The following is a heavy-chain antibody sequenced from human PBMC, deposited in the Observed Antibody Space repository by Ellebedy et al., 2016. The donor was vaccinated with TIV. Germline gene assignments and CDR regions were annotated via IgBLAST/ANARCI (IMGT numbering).Heavy chain of an antibody. D-gene: IGHD2-15*01. CDR3: ARGYCSGGNCYANWFDP. J-gene: IGHJ5*02. CDR2: IYQSGST. CDR1: GGSISSGGYS. Sequence: SETLSLTCAVSGGSISSGGYSWSWIRQPPGKGLEWIGSIYQSGSTYYNPSLKSRVTISVGRSKNQFSLKLSSVTAADTAVYHCARGYCSGGNCYANWFDPWGQGTLVTVSS. V-gene: IGHV4-30-2*01.